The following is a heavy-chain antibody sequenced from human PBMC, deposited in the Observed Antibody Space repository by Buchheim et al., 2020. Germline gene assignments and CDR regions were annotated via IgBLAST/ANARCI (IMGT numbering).Heavy chain of an antibody. Sequence: VQLVESGGGLVKPGGSLRLSCAASGFTFSSYGMHWVRQAPGKGLEWVAVISYDGSNKYYADSVKGRFTISRDNSKNTLYLQMNSLRAEDTAVYYCAKEGFTVTTDGYYFDYWGQGTL. J-gene: IGHJ4*02. CDR1: GFTFSSYG. D-gene: IGHD4-17*01. CDR3: AKEGFTVTTDGYYFDY. CDR2: ISYDGSNK. V-gene: IGHV3-30*18.